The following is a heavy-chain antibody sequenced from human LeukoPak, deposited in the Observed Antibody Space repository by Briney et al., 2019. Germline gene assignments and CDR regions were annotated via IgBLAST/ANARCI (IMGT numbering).Heavy chain of an antibody. Sequence: GGSLRLSCAASGFTFDDYGMSWVRQAPGKGLEWVSGINWNGGSTGYADSVKGRFTISRDNAKNSLYLQMSSLRAEDTALYYCARDVSCSSTSCFRRLRNWFDPWGQGTLVTVSS. J-gene: IGHJ5*02. CDR2: INWNGGST. D-gene: IGHD2-2*01. V-gene: IGHV3-20*04. CDR1: GFTFDDYG. CDR3: ARDVSCSSTSCFRRLRNWFDP.